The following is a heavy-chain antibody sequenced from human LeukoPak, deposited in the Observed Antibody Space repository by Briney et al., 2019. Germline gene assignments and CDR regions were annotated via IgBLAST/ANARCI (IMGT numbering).Heavy chain of an antibody. CDR3: ASGVQWLVSSIDY. V-gene: IGHV5-51*01. Sequence: GESLKISCKGSGYSFTSYWIGWLRQMPGKGLEWMGIIYPGDPDTRYSPSFQGQVTISADKSISTAYLQWSSLKASDTAMYYCASGVQWLVSSIDYWGQGTLVTVSS. D-gene: IGHD6-19*01. J-gene: IGHJ4*02. CDR1: GYSFTSYW. CDR2: IYPGDPDT.